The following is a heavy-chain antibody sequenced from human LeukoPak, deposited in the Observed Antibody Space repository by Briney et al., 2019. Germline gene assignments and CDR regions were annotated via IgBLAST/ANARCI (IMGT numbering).Heavy chain of an antibody. CDR1: GGSISSYY. CDR2: IYTSGST. CDR3: ASFYCGGDCYAKL. V-gene: IGHV4-4*07. D-gene: IGHD2-21*02. Sequence: SETLSLTCTVSGGSISSYYWSWIRQPAGKGLEWIGRIYTSGSTNYNPSLKSRVTISVDTSKNQFSLKLSSVTAADTAVYYCASFYCGGDCYAKLWGQGTLVTVSS. J-gene: IGHJ4*02.